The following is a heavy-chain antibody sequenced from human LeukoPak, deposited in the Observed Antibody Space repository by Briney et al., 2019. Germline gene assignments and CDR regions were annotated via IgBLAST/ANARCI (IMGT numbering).Heavy chain of an antibody. D-gene: IGHD4-11*01. Sequence: ASVKVSCKASGYTFTGYYIHWVRQAPGQGLEWMGWINPNSGGTNYAQKFQGRVTMTRDTSISTAYMELSRLRSDDTAVYYCARVRKTTYWFDPWGQGTLVTVSS. CDR3: ARVRKTTYWFDP. V-gene: IGHV1-2*02. J-gene: IGHJ5*02. CDR2: INPNSGGT. CDR1: GYTFTGYY.